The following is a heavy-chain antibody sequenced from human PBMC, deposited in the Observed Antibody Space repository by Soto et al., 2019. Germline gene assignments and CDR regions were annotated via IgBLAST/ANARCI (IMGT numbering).Heavy chain of an antibody. J-gene: IGHJ4*02. Sequence: PSETLSLTCTVSGGSISSSSYYWGWIRQPPGKGLEWIGSFYYSGSTYYNPSLKSRVTISVDTSKNQFSLKLSSVTAADTAVYYCAHYGQYGEGYWGQGTLVTVSS. CDR3: AHYGQYGEGY. CDR2: FYYSGST. CDR1: GGSISSSSYY. D-gene: IGHD2-15*01. V-gene: IGHV4-39*01.